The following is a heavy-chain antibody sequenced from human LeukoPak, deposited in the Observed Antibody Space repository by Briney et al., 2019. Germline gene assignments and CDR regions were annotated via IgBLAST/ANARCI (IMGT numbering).Heavy chain of an antibody. CDR3: ARQGEWFGELSDAFDI. CDR1: GYSFTSYW. D-gene: IGHD3-10*01. J-gene: IGHJ3*02. Sequence: RRGESLKISCKGSGYSFTSYWIGWVRQMPGKGLEWMGIIYPGDSDTRYSPSFQGQVTISADKSISTAYLQWSSLKASDTAMYYCARQGEWFGELSDAFDIWGQGTMVTVSS. V-gene: IGHV5-51*01. CDR2: IYPGDSDT.